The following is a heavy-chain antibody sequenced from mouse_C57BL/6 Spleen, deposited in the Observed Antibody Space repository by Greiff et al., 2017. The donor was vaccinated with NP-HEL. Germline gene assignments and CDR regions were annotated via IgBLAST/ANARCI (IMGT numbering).Heavy chain of an antibody. Sequence: QVQLKQPGAELVKPGASVKMSCKASGYTFTSYWITWVKQRPGQGLEWIGDIYPGSGSTNYNEKFKSKATLTVDTSSSKAYMQLSSLTSEDSAVYYCVRKGLLPYYSMDYWGQGTSVTVAS. J-gene: IGHJ4*01. V-gene: IGHV1-55*01. CDR2: IYPGSGST. D-gene: IGHD2-3*01. CDR3: VRKGLLPYYSMDY. CDR1: GYTFTSYW.